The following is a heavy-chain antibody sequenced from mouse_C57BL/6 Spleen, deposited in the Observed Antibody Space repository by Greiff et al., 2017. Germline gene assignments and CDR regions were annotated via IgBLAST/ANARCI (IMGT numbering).Heavy chain of an antibody. V-gene: IGHV1-55*01. Sequence: QVQLQQPGAELVKPGASVKMSCMASGYTFTSYWITWVKQRPGQGLEWIGDIYPGCGSTNYNDKFKSKATLTVDTSSSTAYMQLSSLTSEDSAVYYCAKIYDGYYNAMDYWGQGTSVTVSS. CDR1: GYTFTSYW. CDR3: AKIYDGYYNAMDY. CDR2: IYPGCGST. J-gene: IGHJ4*01. D-gene: IGHD2-3*01.